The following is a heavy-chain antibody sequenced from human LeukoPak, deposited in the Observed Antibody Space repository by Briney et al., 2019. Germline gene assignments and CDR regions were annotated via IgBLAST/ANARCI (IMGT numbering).Heavy chain of an antibody. CDR2: IYYRGNT. CDR3: VRDRDGFYYFDY. J-gene: IGHJ4*02. V-gene: IGHV4-59*03. CDR1: GGSISYY. D-gene: IGHD5-24*01. Sequence: SETLSLTCTVSGGSISYYWNWIRQPPGKGLERIGYIYYRGNTNYNPSLKSRLTISVDTSKNQFSLKLSSVTAAETAVYYCVRDRDGFYYFDYWGQGTLVTVSS.